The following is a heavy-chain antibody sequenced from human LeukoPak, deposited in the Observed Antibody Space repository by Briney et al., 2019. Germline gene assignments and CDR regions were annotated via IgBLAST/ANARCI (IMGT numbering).Heavy chain of an antibody. Sequence: GASVKVSCKASGYTFNDYFMHWLRQAPGQGLKWLGWINPKIGGTDYAQKFQGRVTMTRDTSVNTAYMELSGLRSDDTATYYCARELFTPRDHWGQGTLVTVSS. CDR3: ARELFTPRDH. CDR2: INPKIGGT. J-gene: IGHJ4*02. CDR1: GYTFNDYF. D-gene: IGHD2-15*01. V-gene: IGHV1-2*02.